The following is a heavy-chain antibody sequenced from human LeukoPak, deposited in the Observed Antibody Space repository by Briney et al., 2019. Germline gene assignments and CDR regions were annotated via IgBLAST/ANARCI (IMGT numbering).Heavy chain of an antibody. V-gene: IGHV4-61*08. CDR1: VGSVSSGAYY. Sequence: PSETLSLTCTVSVGSVSSGAYYWSWIRQPPGKALEWIGYIYYSGSTNYNPSLKSRVTISIDTSKNQFSLKLNSVTPADTAVYYCARESAYSSSWYDYWGQGTLVTVSS. CDR2: IYYSGST. D-gene: IGHD6-13*01. J-gene: IGHJ4*02. CDR3: ARESAYSSSWYDY.